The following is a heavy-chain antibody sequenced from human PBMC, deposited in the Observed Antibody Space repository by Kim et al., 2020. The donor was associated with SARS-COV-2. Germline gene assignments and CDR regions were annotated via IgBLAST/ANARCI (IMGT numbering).Heavy chain of an antibody. D-gene: IGHD1-26*01. Sequence: GGSLRLSCAASGFTFSSYGMHWVRQAPGKGLEWVAVIWYDGSNKYYADSVKGRFTISRDNSKNTLYLQMNSLRAEDTAVYYCAKDRSQRGSYWYFDLWGRGTLVTVSS. CDR3: AKDRSQRGSYWYFDL. CDR1: GFTFSSYG. V-gene: IGHV3-33*06. J-gene: IGHJ2*01. CDR2: IWYDGSNK.